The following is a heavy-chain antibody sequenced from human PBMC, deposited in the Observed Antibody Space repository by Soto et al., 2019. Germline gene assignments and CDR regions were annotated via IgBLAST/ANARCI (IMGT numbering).Heavy chain of an antibody. CDR3: VRGGGNDPFEY. D-gene: IGHD5-12*01. J-gene: IGHJ4*02. CDR2: ITHLENT. Sequence: QLRLQESGSGVVETSESLSLTCTVFGASITYGGYSWSWIRRSPGRGLEWIGHITHLENTYFNPSFKSRLSMSIDRAKNQFSLKLTSMTAADKGRYFCVRGGGNDPFEYWGQGILVTVSS. V-gene: IGHV4-30-2*06. CDR1: GASITYGGYS.